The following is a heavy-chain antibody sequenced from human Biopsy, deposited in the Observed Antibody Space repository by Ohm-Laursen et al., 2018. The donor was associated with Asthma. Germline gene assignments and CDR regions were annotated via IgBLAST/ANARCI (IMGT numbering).Heavy chain of an antibody. D-gene: IGHD3-10*01. J-gene: IGHJ6*02. V-gene: IGHV1-18*01. CDR3: ARAVDYSHYYGIDV. Sequence: GASVKVSCKTSCSTFNRAGITWVRQAPGQGLEWKRWISVYNGNTKVAQKLQDRVTMITDTSTSTAYMELRSLRSDDTAVYFCARAVDYSHYYGIDVWGQGTTVTVS. CDR1: CSTFNRAG. CDR2: ISVYNGNT.